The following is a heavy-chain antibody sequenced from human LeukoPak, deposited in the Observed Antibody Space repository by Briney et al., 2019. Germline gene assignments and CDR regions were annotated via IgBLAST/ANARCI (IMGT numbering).Heavy chain of an antibody. Sequence: PGGSLRLSCAASGFTLTTYAMNWVRQAPGKGLEWVSNISGSGGTTYNAGSVKGRFTISRDTSKNTLYLQMNSLRAEDTAVYYCVKGLGQSSNYWGQGTLVTVSS. CDR1: GFTLTTYA. J-gene: IGHJ4*02. D-gene: IGHD2-8*01. V-gene: IGHV3-23*01. CDR3: VKGLGQSSNY. CDR2: ISGSGGTT.